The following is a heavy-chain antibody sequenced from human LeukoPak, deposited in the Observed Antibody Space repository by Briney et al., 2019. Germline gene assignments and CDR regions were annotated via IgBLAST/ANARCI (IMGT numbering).Heavy chain of an antibody. CDR3: ARDKSYCSGGTCYSD. CDR1: GGSIRSSNW. J-gene: IGHJ4*02. CDR2: INHSGST. Sequence: SETLSLTCAVSGGSIRSSNWWSWVRQPPGKGLEWIGEINHSGSTNYNPSLKSRVTISIDKSKNQFSLALSSVTTADTAVYYCARDKSYCSGGTCYSDWGQGTLVTVSS. V-gene: IGHV4-4*02. D-gene: IGHD2-15*01.